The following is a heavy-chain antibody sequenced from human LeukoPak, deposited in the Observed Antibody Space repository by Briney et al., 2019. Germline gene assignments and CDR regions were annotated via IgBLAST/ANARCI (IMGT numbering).Heavy chain of an antibody. J-gene: IGHJ4*02. CDR3: ASRAYCSGGNCNYFDY. CDR2: IYTSGSI. V-gene: IGHV4-4*07. D-gene: IGHD2-15*01. CDR1: GGSISSYY. Sequence: SETLSLTCTVSGGSISSYYWSWIRQPAGKGQEWIGRIYTSGSINYNPSLKSRVTMSVDPSKNQFSLKLSSVTAADTAVYYCASRAYCSGGNCNYFDYWGQGTLVTVSS.